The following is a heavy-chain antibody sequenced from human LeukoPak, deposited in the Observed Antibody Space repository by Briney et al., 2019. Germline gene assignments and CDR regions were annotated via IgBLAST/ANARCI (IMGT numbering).Heavy chain of an antibody. Sequence: KSSETLSLTCAVYGGSFTDYYWSWIRHLPGKGLEWIGEIHRRAGANYNPSLWGRVTISADTSKNQFSLHLTSVTAADTATFYCARGPVRDDGLTGISYYFGLDVWGHGTTVTVFS. V-gene: IGHV4-34*01. CDR3: ARGPVRDDGLTGISYYFGLDV. CDR1: GGSFTDYY. D-gene: IGHD2-21*02. J-gene: IGHJ6*02. CDR2: IHRRAGA.